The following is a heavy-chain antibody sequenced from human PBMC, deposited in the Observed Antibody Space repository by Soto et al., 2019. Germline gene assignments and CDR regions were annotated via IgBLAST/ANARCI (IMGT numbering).Heavy chain of an antibody. D-gene: IGHD3-22*01. Sequence: EVQLVETGGGLIQPGGSLRLSCAASGFTVSSNYMSWVRQAPGKGLEWVSVIYSGGSTYYADSVKGRFTISRDNSKNTLYLQMNSLRAEDTAVYYCARARTTYYYDSSGYYVAYYYYGMDVWGQGTTVTVSS. CDR2: IYSGGST. CDR1: GFTVSSNY. CDR3: ARARTTYYYDSSGYYVAYYYYGMDV. V-gene: IGHV3-53*02. J-gene: IGHJ6*02.